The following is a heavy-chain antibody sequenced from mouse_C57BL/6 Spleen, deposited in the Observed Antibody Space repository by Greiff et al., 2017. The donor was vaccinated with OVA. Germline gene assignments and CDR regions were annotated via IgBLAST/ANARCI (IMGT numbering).Heavy chain of an antibody. V-gene: IGHV5-17*01. Sequence: EVKLMESGGGLVKPGGSLKLSCAASGFTFSDYGMHWVRQAPEKGLEWVAYISSGSSTIYYADTVKGRSTISRDNANNTLFLQMTSLVSEDAAVYYCSTYYYGSSYYARDYWGQGTSVTVSS. J-gene: IGHJ4*01. D-gene: IGHD1-1*01. CDR3: STYYYGSSYYARDY. CDR1: GFTFSDYG. CDR2: ISSGSSTI.